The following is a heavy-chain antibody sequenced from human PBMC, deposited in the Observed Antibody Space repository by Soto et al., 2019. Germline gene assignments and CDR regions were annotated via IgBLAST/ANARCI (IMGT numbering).Heavy chain of an antibody. V-gene: IGHV1-8*01. CDR3: ARWDYGDYARFDY. CDR2: MNPNSGNT. J-gene: IGHJ4*02. CDR1: GYTFTSDD. D-gene: IGHD4-17*01. Sequence: QVQLVQSGAEVKKSGASVKVSCKASGYTFTSDDINWVRQATGQGLEWMGWMNPNSGNTGYAQKFQGRVTMTRNTSISTAYMELSSLRSEDKAVYYCARWDYGDYARFDYWGLGTLVTVSS.